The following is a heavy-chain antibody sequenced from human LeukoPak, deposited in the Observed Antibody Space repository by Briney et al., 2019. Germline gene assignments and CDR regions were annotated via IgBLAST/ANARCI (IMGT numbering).Heavy chain of an antibody. J-gene: IGHJ4*02. D-gene: IGHD5-12*01. CDR2: TSGSGVNS. Sequence: GGSLRLSCAASGFTLRSYDMSWVRQAPGKGLEWVAATSGSGVNSYYADTVRGRFTISRDNSQNTLYLQMDSLRAEDTALYYCAKEYSGYDFDYWGQGTLVTVSS. CDR1: GFTLRSYD. CDR3: AKEYSGYDFDY. V-gene: IGHV3-23*01.